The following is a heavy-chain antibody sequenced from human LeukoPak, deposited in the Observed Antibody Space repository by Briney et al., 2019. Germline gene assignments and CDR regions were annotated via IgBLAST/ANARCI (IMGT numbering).Heavy chain of an antibody. D-gene: IGHD3-22*01. J-gene: IGHJ4*02. CDR3: ARLPTFYFDSSHYHYDY. Sequence: GGSLRLSCAASGFTFSSYAIHWVRQAPGKGLEWVAIISYDGGNKFYADSVKGRFTISRDKSKNTLYLQMNSLKVEDTAVYYCARLPTFYFDSSHYHYDYWGRGTQVTVSS. CDR1: GFTFSSYA. CDR2: ISYDGGNK. V-gene: IGHV3-30*04.